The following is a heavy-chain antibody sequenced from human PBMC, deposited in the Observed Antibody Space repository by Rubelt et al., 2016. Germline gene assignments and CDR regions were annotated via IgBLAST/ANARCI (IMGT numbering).Heavy chain of an antibody. V-gene: IGHV3-74*01. Sequence: EVQLLESGGGLVQPGGSLRLSCAASGFTFTNYWTHWVRQAPGKGLVWISRISTDGRSTSYADSVKGRFPNSAGNDKKTLYLQMNSLRVEGTAVYYCAREKRGRGSFDYWGQGTLVTVSS. CDR2: ISTDGRST. J-gene: IGHJ4*02. CDR3: AREKRGRGSFDY. CDR1: GFTFTNYW.